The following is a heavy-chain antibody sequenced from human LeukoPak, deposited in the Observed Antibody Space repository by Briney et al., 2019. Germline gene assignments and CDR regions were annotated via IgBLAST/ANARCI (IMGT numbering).Heavy chain of an antibody. CDR1: GFTFSSYE. Sequence: GGSLRLSCAASGFTFSSYEMNWVRQAPGKGLEWVSYISSSGSTIYYADSVKGRFTISRDNAKNSLYLQMNSLRVEDTAVYYCARGLAAAINYWGQGTLVTVSS. J-gene: IGHJ4*02. V-gene: IGHV3-48*03. D-gene: IGHD6-13*01. CDR3: ARGLAAAINY. CDR2: ISSSGSTI.